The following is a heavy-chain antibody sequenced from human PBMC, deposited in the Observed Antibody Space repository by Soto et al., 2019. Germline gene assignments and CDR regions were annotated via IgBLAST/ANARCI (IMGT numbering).Heavy chain of an antibody. J-gene: IGHJ4*02. CDR3: ARSDSSGKD. D-gene: IGHD3-22*01. CDR1: GGSISSSSYY. CDR2: IYYSGST. Sequence: PSETLSLTCTVSGGSISSSSYYWGWIRQPPGKGLEWIGSIYYSGSTYYNPSLKSRVTISVDTSKNQFSLKLSSVTAADTAVYYCARSDSSGKDWGQGTLVTVS. V-gene: IGHV4-39*01.